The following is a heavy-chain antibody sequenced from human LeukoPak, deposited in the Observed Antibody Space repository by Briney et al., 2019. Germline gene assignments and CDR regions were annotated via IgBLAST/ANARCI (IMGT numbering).Heavy chain of an antibody. J-gene: IGHJ4*02. CDR1: GSTFTNYW. CDR2: INSDGSST. Sequence: GGSLRLSCAASGSTFTNYWMHWVRQAPGEGLMWVSRINSDGSSTSYADSVKGRFTISRDNAKNTLYLQMNSLRAEDTAVCYCARADTSGYAVFDYWGQGALVTVSS. CDR3: ARADTSGYAVFDY. V-gene: IGHV3-74*01. D-gene: IGHD3-22*01.